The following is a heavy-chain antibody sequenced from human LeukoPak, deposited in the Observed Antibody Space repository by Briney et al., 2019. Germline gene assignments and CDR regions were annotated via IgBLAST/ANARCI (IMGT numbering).Heavy chain of an antibody. CDR2: INPNSGGT. D-gene: IGHD4-17*01. CDR3: ARDSGSLTVTNDFYYYYGMDV. J-gene: IGHJ6*02. Sequence: ASVKVSCKASGYTFTGYYMHWVRQAPGLGLEWMGWINPNSGGTNYAQKFQGRVTMTRDTSISTAYMELSRLRSDDTAVCYCARDSGSLTVTNDFYYYYGMDVWGQGTTVTVSS. V-gene: IGHV1-2*02. CDR1: GYTFTGYY.